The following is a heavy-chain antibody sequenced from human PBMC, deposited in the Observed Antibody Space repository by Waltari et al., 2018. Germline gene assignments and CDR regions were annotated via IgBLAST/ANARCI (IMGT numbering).Heavy chain of an antibody. CDR3: ARALIYGSGSYSIPELFHPSGYFDY. D-gene: IGHD3-10*01. J-gene: IGHJ4*02. CDR1: GGTFSSYA. CDR2: IIPIFGTA. V-gene: IGHV1-69*01. Sequence: VSCKASGGTFSSYAISWVRQAPGQGLEWMGGIIPIFGTANYAQKFQGRVTITADESTSTAYMELSSLRSEDTAVYYCARALIYGSGSYSIPELFHPSGYFDYWGQGTLVTVSS.